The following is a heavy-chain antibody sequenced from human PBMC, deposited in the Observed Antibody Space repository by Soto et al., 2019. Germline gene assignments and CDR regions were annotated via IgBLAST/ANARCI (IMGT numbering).Heavy chain of an antibody. CDR2: ISSSGGST. CDR3: VSGVVATIYGWFDP. D-gene: IGHD5-12*01. J-gene: IGHJ5*02. V-gene: IGHV3-23*01. Sequence: PGGSLRLSCAASGFTFSSYAMSWVRQAPGKGLECVSAISSSGGSTYYADSVKGRFTISRDNSKNTLYLQMSSLRAEDTAVYYCVSGVVATIYGWFDPWGQGTLVTVSS. CDR1: GFTFSSYA.